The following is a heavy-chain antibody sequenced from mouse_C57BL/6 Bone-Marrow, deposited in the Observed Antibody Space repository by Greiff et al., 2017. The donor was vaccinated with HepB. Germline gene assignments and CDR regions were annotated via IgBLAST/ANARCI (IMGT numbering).Heavy chain of an antibody. Sequence: VKLMESGAELARPGASVKMSCKASGYTFTSYTMHWVKQRPGQGLEWIGYINPSSGYTKYNQKFKDKATLTADKSSSTAYMQLSSLTSEDSAVYYCARGGFITTVVEYYFDYWGQGTTLTVSS. CDR3: ARGGFITTVVEYYFDY. V-gene: IGHV1-4*01. CDR1: GYTFTSYT. D-gene: IGHD1-1*01. J-gene: IGHJ2*01. CDR2: INPSSGYT.